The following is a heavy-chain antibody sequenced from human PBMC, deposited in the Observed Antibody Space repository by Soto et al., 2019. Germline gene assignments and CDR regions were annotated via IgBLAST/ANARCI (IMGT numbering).Heavy chain of an antibody. CDR1: GGSISSGGYY. CDR3: ARRGCSSTSCYNQYWYFDL. CDR2: IYYSGST. Sequence: QVQLQESGPGLVKPSQTLSLTCTVSGGSISSGGYYWSWIRQHPGQGLEWIGYIYYSGSTYYNPSLKSRVTISVDTSKNQFSLQLSSVTAADTAVYYCARRGCSSTSCYNQYWYFDLWGRGTLVTVSS. J-gene: IGHJ2*01. D-gene: IGHD2-2*01. V-gene: IGHV4-31*03.